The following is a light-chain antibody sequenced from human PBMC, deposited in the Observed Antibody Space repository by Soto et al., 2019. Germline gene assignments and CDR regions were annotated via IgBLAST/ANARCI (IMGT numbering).Light chain of an antibody. CDR3: HQRQSWPRT. CDR1: QSVSSY. CDR2: DAS. J-gene: IGKJ1*01. Sequence: EIVLTQSRVTLSLSPGERATLSCRASQSVSSYLAWYQQKPGQAPRLLIYDASNRATGIPARFSASGSGTDFTLTISDVQPEDFALYYCHQRQSWPRTFGQGTKVDIK. V-gene: IGKV3-11*01.